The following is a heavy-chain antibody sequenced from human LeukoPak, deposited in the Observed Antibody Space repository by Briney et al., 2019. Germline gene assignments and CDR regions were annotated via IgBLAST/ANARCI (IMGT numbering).Heavy chain of an antibody. D-gene: IGHD1-20*01. Sequence: SETLSLRCAVSGYSISSGYFWGWIRQAPGKGLQYIGSMRHGGTTYYNPSLKSRVTISIDSSYYRVFLKLDSVTAADTAVYYCARLRSNWNFDYWGQGALVTVSS. V-gene: IGHV4-38-2*01. J-gene: IGHJ4*01. CDR1: GYSISSGYF. CDR2: MRHGGTT. CDR3: ARLRSNWNFDY.